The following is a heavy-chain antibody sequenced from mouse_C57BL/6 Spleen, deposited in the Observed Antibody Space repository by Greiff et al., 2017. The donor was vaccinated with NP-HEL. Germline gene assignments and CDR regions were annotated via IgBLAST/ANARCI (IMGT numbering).Heavy chain of an antibody. CDR1: GFTFSSYA. CDR3: ARDLDRKRYFDY. V-gene: IGHV5-4*01. Sequence: EVKLMESGGGLVKPGGSLKLSCAASGFTFSSYAMSWVRQTPEKRLEWVATISDGGSYTYYPDNVQGRFTISRDNAKTNLYLQMINLKAEDTAMYYWARDLDRKRYFDYWGQGTTLTVSS. J-gene: IGHJ2*01. D-gene: IGHD2-14*01. CDR2: ISDGGSYT.